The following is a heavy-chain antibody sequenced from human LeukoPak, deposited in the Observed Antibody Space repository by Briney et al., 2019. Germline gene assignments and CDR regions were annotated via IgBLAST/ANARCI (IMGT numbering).Heavy chain of an antibody. V-gene: IGHV3-23*01. J-gene: IGHJ4*02. CDR1: GFTFSSYA. CDR2: ISGSGGST. Sequence: PGGSLRLSCAASGFTFSSYAMSWDRQAPGKGLEWVSAISGSGGSTYYADSVKGRFTISRDNSKNTLYLQMNSLRAEDTAVYYCAKPVLGVRGVRASYFDYWGQGTLVTVSS. D-gene: IGHD3-10*01. CDR3: AKPVLGVRGVRASYFDY.